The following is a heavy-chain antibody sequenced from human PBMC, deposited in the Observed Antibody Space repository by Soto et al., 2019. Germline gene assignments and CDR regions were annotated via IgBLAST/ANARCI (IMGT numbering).Heavy chain of an antibody. Sequence: EVQLLESGGGLVQPGGSLRLSCAASGFTFSNYAMNWVRQAPGKGLEWVSVISGSGGSTYYADSVKGWFTISRDNSKDSLYLQLIRLRAEDTAVYYCASRNGGWYFDYWGQGTLVTVAS. CDR3: ASRNGGWYFDY. CDR1: GFTFSNYA. D-gene: IGHD6-19*01. J-gene: IGHJ4*02. CDR2: ISGSGGST. V-gene: IGHV3-23*01.